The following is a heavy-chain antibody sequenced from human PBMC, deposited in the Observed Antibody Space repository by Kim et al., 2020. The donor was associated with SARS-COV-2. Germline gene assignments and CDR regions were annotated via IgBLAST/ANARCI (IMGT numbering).Heavy chain of an antibody. Sequence: SETLSLTCAVYGGSFSGYYWSWIRQPPGKGLEWIGEINHSGSTNYNPSLKSRVTISVDTSKNQFSLKLSSVTAADTAVYYCARGSRLSRGAPLVPAAIRRVFDYWGQGTLVTVSS. V-gene: IGHV4-34*01. CDR3: ARGSRLSRGAPLVPAAIRRVFDY. J-gene: IGHJ4*02. CDR2: INHSGST. CDR1: GGSFSGYY. D-gene: IGHD2-2*01.